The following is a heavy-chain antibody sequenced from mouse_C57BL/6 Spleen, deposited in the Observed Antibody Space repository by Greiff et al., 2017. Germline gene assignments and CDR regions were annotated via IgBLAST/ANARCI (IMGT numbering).Heavy chain of an antibody. CDR2: IYPGDGDT. J-gene: IGHJ3*01. CDR1: GYAFSSSW. D-gene: IGHD4-1*02. CDR3: ARGQLAWFAY. Sequence: VQLQQSGPELVKPGASVKISCKASGYAFSSSWMNWVKQRPGKGLEWIGRIYPGDGDTNYNGKFKGKATLTADKSSSTAYMQRSSLTSEDSAVYFCARGQLAWFAYWGQGTLVTVSA. V-gene: IGHV1-82*01.